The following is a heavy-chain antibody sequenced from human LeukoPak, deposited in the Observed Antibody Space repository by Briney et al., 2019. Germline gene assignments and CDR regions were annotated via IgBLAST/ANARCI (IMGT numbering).Heavy chain of an antibody. Sequence: GGSLRLSCAASGFTFSSYGMSWVRQAPGKGLEWVSAISGSGGSTYYADSVKGRFTISRDNSKNTLYLQMNSLRAEDTAVYYCAKVRRDYDILTGSYYMDVWGKGTTVTISS. CDR1: GFTFSSYG. J-gene: IGHJ6*03. D-gene: IGHD3-9*01. CDR3: AKVRRDYDILTGSYYMDV. V-gene: IGHV3-23*01. CDR2: ISGSGGST.